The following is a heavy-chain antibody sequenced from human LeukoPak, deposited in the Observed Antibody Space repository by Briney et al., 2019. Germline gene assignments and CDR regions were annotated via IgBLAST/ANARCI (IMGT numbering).Heavy chain of an antibody. CDR2: IYTSGST. D-gene: IGHD3-3*01. Sequence: PSETLSLTCTVSGGSISSYYWSWIRQPAGKGLEWIGRIYTSGSTNYNPSLKSRVTMSVDTSKNQFSLKLSSVTAADTAVYYCARDGPAYDFWSGYPGSSYYYYGMDVWGQGTTVTVSS. CDR3: ARDGPAYDFWSGYPGSSYYYYGMDV. CDR1: GGSISSYY. J-gene: IGHJ6*02. V-gene: IGHV4-4*07.